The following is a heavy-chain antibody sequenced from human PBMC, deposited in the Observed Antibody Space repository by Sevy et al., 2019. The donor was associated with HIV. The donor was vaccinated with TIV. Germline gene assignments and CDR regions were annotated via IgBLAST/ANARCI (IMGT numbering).Heavy chain of an antibody. CDR2: ISGSGGST. V-gene: IGHV3-23*01. J-gene: IGHJ3*02. CDR3: AKDTYSSGWYSAFDI. D-gene: IGHD6-19*01. CDR1: GFTFSSYA. Sequence: GGSLRLSCAASGFTFSSYAMSWVRQAPGKGLEWVSAISGSGGSTYYADSVKGLFTISRDNSKNTLYLQMNSLRAEDTAVYYCAKDTYSSGWYSAFDIWGQGTMVTVSS.